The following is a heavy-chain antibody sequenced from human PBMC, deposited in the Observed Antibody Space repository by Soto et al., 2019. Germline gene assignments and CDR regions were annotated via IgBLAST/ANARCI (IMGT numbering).Heavy chain of an antibody. D-gene: IGHD3-10*01. CDR2: ISYDGSNK. Sequence: QVQLVESGGGVVQPGRSLRLSCAASGFTFSSYGMHWVRQAPGKGLEWVAVISYDGSNKYYADSVKGRFTISRDNSKNTLYLQMNSLRAEDTAVYYCAKGPWPSGVFYFDYWGQGTLVTVSS. CDR3: AKGPWPSGVFYFDY. V-gene: IGHV3-30*18. J-gene: IGHJ4*02. CDR1: GFTFSSYG.